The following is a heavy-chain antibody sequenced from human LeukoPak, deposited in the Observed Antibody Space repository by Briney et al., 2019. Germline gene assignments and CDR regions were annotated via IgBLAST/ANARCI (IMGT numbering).Heavy chain of an antibody. CDR3: ARGSRHEVGASDH. CDR2: ISPYSGNT. J-gene: IGHJ4*02. Sequence: GASVKVSCKASGYTFTSYGINWVRQAPGQGLEWMGWISPYSGNTNYAQKFQGRVTVTTQTSTRTAYMELRSLRSDDTAVYYCARGSRHEVGASDHWGQGTLVTVSS. D-gene: IGHD1-26*01. V-gene: IGHV1-18*01. CDR1: GYTFTSYG.